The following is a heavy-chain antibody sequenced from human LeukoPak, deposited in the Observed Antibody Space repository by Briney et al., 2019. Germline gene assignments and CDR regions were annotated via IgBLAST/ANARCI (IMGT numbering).Heavy chain of an antibody. V-gene: IGHV3-23*01. CDR1: GITFSSYA. CDR3: AKDLSSPNYYYGMDV. D-gene: IGHD6-6*01. CDR2: ISGSGVST. Sequence: GGSLRLSCAASGITFSSYAMSWVRQAPGKGLAWVSSISGSGVSTYYADSVKDRFTISRANSKNTLYLQMNSLRAEDTAVYYCAKDLSSPNYYYGMDVWGQGTTVTVSS. J-gene: IGHJ6*02.